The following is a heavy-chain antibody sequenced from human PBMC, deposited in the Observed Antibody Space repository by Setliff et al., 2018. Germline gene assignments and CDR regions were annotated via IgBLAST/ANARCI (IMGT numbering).Heavy chain of an antibody. CDR2: INGNSGVT. CDR1: ADTFTGYY. J-gene: IGHJ5*02. V-gene: IGHV1-2*02. CDR3: AQTKGFVDGYLDP. D-gene: IGHD2-21*02. Sequence: ASVKVSCKASADTFTGYYVHWVRQAPGQGLEWMGWINGNSGVTKYAQKFRGRVTMTSETSISIVYMDLTRLTSDDTAVYYCAQTKGFVDGYLDPWGQGTLVTSPQ.